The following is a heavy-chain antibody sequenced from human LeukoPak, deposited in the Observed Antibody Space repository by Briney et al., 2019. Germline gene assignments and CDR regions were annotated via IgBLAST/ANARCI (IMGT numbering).Heavy chain of an antibody. J-gene: IGHJ4*02. V-gene: IGHV3-66*01. CDR3: ARDGYCSGGSCYTDY. Sequence: GGSLRLSCAAAGFTVSSNCMSWVRQAPGKGLEWVSVIYSGGRTYYADPVKGRFTISRDNSENTLYLQMNSLRAEDTAVYYCARDGYCSGGSCYTDYWGQGTLVTVSS. D-gene: IGHD2-15*01. CDR1: GFTVSSNC. CDR2: IYSGGRT.